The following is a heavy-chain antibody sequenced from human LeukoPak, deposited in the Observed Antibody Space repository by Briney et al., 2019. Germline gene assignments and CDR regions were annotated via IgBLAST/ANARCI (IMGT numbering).Heavy chain of an antibody. CDR2: INHSGST. CDR3: ARSGRFGHGMDV. V-gene: IGHV4-34*01. J-gene: IGHJ6*02. D-gene: IGHD3-16*01. CDR1: GGSFSGYY. Sequence: PSETLSLTCAVYGGSFSGYYWSWIRQSPGKGLEWIGEINHSGSTNYNPSLKSRVTISVDTSKNQFSLKLSSVTAADTAVYYCARSGRFGHGMDVWGQGTTVTVSS.